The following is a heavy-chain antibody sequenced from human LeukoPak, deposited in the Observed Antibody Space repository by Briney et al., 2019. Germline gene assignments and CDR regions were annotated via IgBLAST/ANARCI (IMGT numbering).Heavy chain of an antibody. Sequence: AGGSLRLSCAASGFTFSDYYMSWIRQAPAKGLELVSYISSSGSTIYYADSVKGRFTISRDNAKNSLYLQMNSLRAEDTAVYYCARGVLRFFYYMDVWGKGTTVTVSS. CDR1: GFTFSDYY. CDR3: ARGVLRFFYYMDV. CDR2: ISSSGSTI. V-gene: IGHV3-11*04. J-gene: IGHJ6*03. D-gene: IGHD3-3*01.